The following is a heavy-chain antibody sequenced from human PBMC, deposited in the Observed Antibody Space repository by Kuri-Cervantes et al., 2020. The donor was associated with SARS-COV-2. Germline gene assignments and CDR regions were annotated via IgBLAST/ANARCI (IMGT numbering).Heavy chain of an antibody. D-gene: IGHD3-9*01. J-gene: IGHJ3*02. CDR1: GFTFSSYS. CDR3: ARPPYYDILTGYYNDAFDI. Sequence: GESLKISCAASGFTFSSYSMNWVRQAPGKGLEWVSYISSSSGTIYYADSVKGRFTISRDNAKNSLYLQMNSLRAEDTAVYYCARPPYYDILTGYYNDAFDIWGQGTMVTVSS. V-gene: IGHV3-48*01. CDR2: ISSSSGTI.